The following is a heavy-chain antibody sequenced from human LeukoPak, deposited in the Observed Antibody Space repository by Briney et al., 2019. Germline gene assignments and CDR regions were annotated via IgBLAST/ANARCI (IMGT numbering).Heavy chain of an antibody. CDR2: IYQSGST. V-gene: IGHV4-30-2*01. CDR1: GGSISSGDYS. CDR3: ARGYIAATG. J-gene: IGHJ4*02. Sequence: SETLSLTCAVSGGSISSGDYSWSWIRQPPGKGLEWIGYIYQSGSTYHNPSLKSRVTISVDRSKNQFSLKLSSVTAADTAVYYCARGYIAATGWGQGTLVTVSS. D-gene: IGHD2-15*01.